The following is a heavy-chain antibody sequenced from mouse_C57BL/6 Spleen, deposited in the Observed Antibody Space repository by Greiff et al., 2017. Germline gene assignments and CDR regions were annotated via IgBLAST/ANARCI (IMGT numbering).Heavy chain of an antibody. V-gene: IGHV1-42*01. CDR2: INPSTGGT. CDR3: ARTPYYDYDWYFDV. CDR1: GYSFTGYY. Sequence: EVQLQQSGPELVKPGASVKISCKASGYSFTGYYMNWVKQSPEKSLEWIGEINPSTGGTTYNQKFKAKAPLTVDKSSSTAYMQLKSLTSEDSAVYYCARTPYYDYDWYFDVWGTGTTVTVSS. D-gene: IGHD2-4*01. J-gene: IGHJ1*03.